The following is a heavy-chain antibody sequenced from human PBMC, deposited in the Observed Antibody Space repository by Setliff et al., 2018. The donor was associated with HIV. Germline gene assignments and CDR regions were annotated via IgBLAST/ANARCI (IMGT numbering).Heavy chain of an antibody. CDR2: IKKDGSDK. D-gene: IGHD6-6*01. CDR3: ARAWAMQQLVPAY. V-gene: IGHV3-7*01. J-gene: IGHJ4*02. Sequence: GGSLRLSCAASGFTFSNSWMTWVRQAPGKGLEWVANIKKDGSDKYYADSVKGRFTISRDNSKNTLYLQMNSLRVEDTAIYYCARAWAMQQLVPAYWGQGTLVTVSS. CDR1: GFTFSNSW.